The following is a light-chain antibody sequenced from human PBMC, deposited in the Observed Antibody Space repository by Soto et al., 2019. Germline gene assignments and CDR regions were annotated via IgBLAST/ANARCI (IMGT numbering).Light chain of an antibody. CDR2: GAS. J-gene: IGKJ3*01. Sequence: EIVMTQSPATLSVSPGERVTLSCRDSQSVSSSLAWYQQKPGQAPRLLIYGASTKATGIPARFSGSGSGTEFTLTISSLQSEDFAVYYCQQYNNWPPFTFGHGTKVDIK. CDR1: QSVSSS. CDR3: QQYNNWPPFT. V-gene: IGKV3-15*01.